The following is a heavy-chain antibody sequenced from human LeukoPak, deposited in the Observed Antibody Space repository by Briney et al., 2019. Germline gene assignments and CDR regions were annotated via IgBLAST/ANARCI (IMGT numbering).Heavy chain of an antibody. CDR2: INHSGST. V-gene: IGHV4-34*01. D-gene: IGHD2-2*01. CDR3: ARGRCSSTSCYRVGYYMDV. CDR1: GGSFSGYY. J-gene: IGHJ6*03. Sequence: KPSETLSLTCAVYGGSFSGYYWSWIRQPPGKGLEWIGEINHSGSTNYNPSLKSRVTISVDTSKNQFSLKLSSVTAADTAVYYCARGRCSSTSCYRVGYYMDVWGKGTTVTVS.